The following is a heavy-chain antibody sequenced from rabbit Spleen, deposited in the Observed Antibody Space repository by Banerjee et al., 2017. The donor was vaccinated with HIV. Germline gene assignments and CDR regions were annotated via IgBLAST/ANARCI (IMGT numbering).Heavy chain of an antibody. CDR2: IAGSSSGFT. J-gene: IGHJ6*01. V-gene: IGHV1S40*01. Sequence: QSLEESGGDLVKPGASLTLTCIASGVSFSGDSYICWVRQAPGKGLEWIACIAGSSSGFTYSATWAKGRFTISKASSTTVTLQMTTLTAVDTATYFCARDTSSSFSSYGMDLWGQGTLVTVS. CDR3: ARDTSSSFSSYGMDL. CDR1: GVSFSGDSY. D-gene: IGHD1-1*01.